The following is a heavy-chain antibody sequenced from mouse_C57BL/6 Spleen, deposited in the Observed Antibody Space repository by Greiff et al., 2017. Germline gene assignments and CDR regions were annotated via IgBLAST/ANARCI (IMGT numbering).Heavy chain of an antibody. Sequence: EVKVVESGGDLVKPGGSLKLSCAASGFTFSSYGMSWVRQTPDKRLEWVATISSGGSYTYYPDSVKGRFTISRDNAKNTLYLQMSSLKSEDTAMYYCARTSSGYGDYWGQGTTLTVSS. J-gene: IGHJ2*01. CDR3: ARTSSGYGDY. CDR2: ISSGGSYT. D-gene: IGHD3-2*02. CDR1: GFTFSSYG. V-gene: IGHV5-6*01.